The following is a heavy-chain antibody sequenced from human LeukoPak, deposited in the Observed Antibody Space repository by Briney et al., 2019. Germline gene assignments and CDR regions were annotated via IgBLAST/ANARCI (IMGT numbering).Heavy chain of an antibody. V-gene: IGHV4-34*01. Sequence: PSETLSLTCAVYGGSLSGYYWSWIRQPPGKGLEWIGEIKYSGNTNYNPSLKSRVTISVDTSKNQFSLKLSSVTAADTAVYYCAGQSSGWLLGLDYFDYWGQGTLVTVSS. CDR3: AGQSSGWLLGLDYFDY. D-gene: IGHD6-19*01. CDR2: IKYSGNT. J-gene: IGHJ4*02. CDR1: GGSLSGYY.